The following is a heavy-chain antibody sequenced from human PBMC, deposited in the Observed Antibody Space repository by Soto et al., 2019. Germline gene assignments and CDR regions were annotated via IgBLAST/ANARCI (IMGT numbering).Heavy chain of an antibody. D-gene: IGHD2-15*01. CDR2: IYYSGST. V-gene: IGHV4-39*01. J-gene: IGHJ5*02. CDR3: ARHEGYCSGGSCYSGWFDP. Sequence: QLQLQESGPGLVKPSETLSLTCTVSGGSISSSSYYWGWIRQPPGKGLEWIGSIYYSGSTYYNPSLKSRVPISVDTSKNQFALKLSSVTAADTAVYYCARHEGYCSGGSCYSGWFDPWGQGTLVTVSS. CDR1: GGSISSSSYY.